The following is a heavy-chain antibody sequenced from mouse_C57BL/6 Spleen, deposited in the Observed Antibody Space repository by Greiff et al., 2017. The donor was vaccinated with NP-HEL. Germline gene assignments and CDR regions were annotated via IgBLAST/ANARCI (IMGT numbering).Heavy chain of an antibody. J-gene: IGHJ3*01. D-gene: IGHD2-3*01. CDR2: INPSTGGT. V-gene: IGHV1-42*01. CDR1: GYSFTGYY. CDR3: AGYDLAY. Sequence: EVQLQQSGPELVKPGASVKISCKASGYSFTGYYMNWVKQSPEKSLEWIGEINPSTGGTTYNQKFKAKATLTVDKSSSTAYMQLRRLTSEDSAVYYCAGYDLAYWGQGTLVTVSA.